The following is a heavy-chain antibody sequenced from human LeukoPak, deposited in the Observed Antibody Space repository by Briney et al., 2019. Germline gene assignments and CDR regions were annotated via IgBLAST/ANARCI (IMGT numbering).Heavy chain of an antibody. J-gene: IGHJ4*02. D-gene: IGHD3-22*01. CDR1: GYTFTSYY. Sequence: ASVKVSRKASGYTFTSYYMHWVRQAPGQGLEWMGIINPSGGSTSYAQKFQGRVTMTRDTSTSTVYMELSSLRSEDTAVYYCARASSGVASSGLLPFDYWGQGTLVTVSS. CDR3: ARASSGVASSGLLPFDY. CDR2: INPSGGST. V-gene: IGHV1-46*01.